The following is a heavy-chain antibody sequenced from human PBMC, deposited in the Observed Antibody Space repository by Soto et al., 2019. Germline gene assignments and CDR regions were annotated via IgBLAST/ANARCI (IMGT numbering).Heavy chain of an antibody. V-gene: IGHV4-59*01. D-gene: IGHD3-16*02. CDR3: ARAPYDYIWGSYRYTGGGSYYFDY. Sequence: SETLSLTCTVSGGSISSYYWSWIRQPPGKGLEWIGYIYYSGSTNYNPSPKSRVTISVDTSKNQFSLKLSSVTAADTAVYYCARAPYDYIWGSYRYTGGGSYYFDYWGQGTLVTVSS. CDR1: GGSISSYY. J-gene: IGHJ4*02. CDR2: IYYSGST.